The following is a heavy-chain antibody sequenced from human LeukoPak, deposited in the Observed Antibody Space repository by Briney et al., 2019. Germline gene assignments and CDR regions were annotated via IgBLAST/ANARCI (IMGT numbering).Heavy chain of an antibody. V-gene: IGHV4-30-4*08. J-gene: IGHJ6*03. CDR3: ARDPGRNYYYYYMDV. CDR2: IYYSGGT. CDR1: GGSISSGDYY. Sequence: SQTLSLTCTVSGGSISSGDYYWSWIRQPPGKGLEWIGYIYYSGGTYYNPSLKSRVTISVDTSKNQFSLKLSSVTAADTAVYYCARDPGRNYYYYYMDVWGKGTTVTVSS.